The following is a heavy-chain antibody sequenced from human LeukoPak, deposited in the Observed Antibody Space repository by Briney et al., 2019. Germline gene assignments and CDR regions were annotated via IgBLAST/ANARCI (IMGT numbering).Heavy chain of an antibody. CDR2: ISSSGSTI. D-gene: IGHD1-26*01. CDR1: GFTFNNYA. CDR3: ARLARWELDY. J-gene: IGHJ4*02. Sequence: GGSLRLSCAASGFTFNNYAMSWVRQAPGKGLEWVSYISSSGSTIYYADSVKGRFTISRDNAKNSLYLQMNSLRAEDTAVYYCARLARWELDYWGQGTLVTVSS. V-gene: IGHV3-48*03.